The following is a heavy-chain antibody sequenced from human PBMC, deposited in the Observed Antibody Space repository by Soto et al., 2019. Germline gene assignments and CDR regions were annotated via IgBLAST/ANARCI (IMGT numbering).Heavy chain of an antibody. CDR3: ASLRFDYYYYGMDV. CDR2: IKQDGSEK. D-gene: IGHD5-12*01. J-gene: IGHJ6*02. V-gene: IGHV3-7*01. CDR1: GFTFSGYW. Sequence: EVQLVESGGDLVQPGGSLRLSCAVSGFTFSGYWMGWIRHSPGRGLEWVATIKQDGSEKYYVDSVKGRFTISRDNAKNSLYLQMNSLRAEDTAVYYCASLRFDYYYYGMDVWGQGTTVTVSS.